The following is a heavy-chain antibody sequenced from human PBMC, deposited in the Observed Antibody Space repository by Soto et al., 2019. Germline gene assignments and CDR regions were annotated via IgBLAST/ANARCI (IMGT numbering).Heavy chain of an antibody. D-gene: IGHD6-13*01. CDR2: ISGSDDST. CDR3: AKRSSTTAFDF. CDR1: GFTFSSYA. Sequence: EVQLLESGGGLVQPGESLRLSCAASGFTFSSYAMSWVRQAPGKGLEWVSVISGSDDSTYYADSVKGRFTISRDYSKDSLYLQMNSLRAGETAVYCCAKRSSTTAFDFWVEGPLGSVS. J-gene: IGHJ4*02. V-gene: IGHV3-23*01.